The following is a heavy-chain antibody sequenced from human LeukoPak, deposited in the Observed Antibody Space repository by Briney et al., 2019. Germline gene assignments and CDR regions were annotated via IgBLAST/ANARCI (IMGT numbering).Heavy chain of an antibody. CDR1: GGSISSGSYY. CDR3: ARWYYDFWSGSSWFDP. V-gene: IGHV4-39*01. D-gene: IGHD3-3*01. J-gene: IGHJ5*02. Sequence: SETLSLTCTVSGGSISSGSYYWSWIRQPPGKGLEWIGSIYYSGSTYYNPSLKSRVTISVDTSKNQFSLKLSSVTAADTAVYYCARWYYDFWSGSSWFDPWGQGTLVTVSS. CDR2: IYYSGST.